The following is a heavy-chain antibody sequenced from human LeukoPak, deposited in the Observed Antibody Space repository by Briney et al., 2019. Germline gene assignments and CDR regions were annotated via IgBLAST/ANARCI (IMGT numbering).Heavy chain of an antibody. Sequence: GGSLRLSCAASGFTFSSYGMHWVRQAPGKGLEWVAVIWYDGSKKYYVDSVKGRFTISRDNSKNTLYLQMNSLRAEDTAVYYCARDPSFGVVPRFDYWGQGTLVTVSS. V-gene: IGHV3-33*01. J-gene: IGHJ4*02. CDR3: ARDPSFGVVPRFDY. D-gene: IGHD3-3*01. CDR2: IWYDGSKK. CDR1: GFTFSSYG.